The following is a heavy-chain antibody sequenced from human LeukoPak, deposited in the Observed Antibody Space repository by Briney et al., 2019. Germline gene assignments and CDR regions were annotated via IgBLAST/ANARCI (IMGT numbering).Heavy chain of an antibody. CDR1: GFTFSSYG. V-gene: IGHV3-30*02. J-gene: IGHJ4*02. CDR2: IWYGGSNK. CDR3: AKAGAVAGSGPFDY. Sequence: GGSLRLSCAASGFTFSSYGMHWVRQAPGKGLEWVAVIWYGGSNKYYADSVKGRFTISRDNSKNTLYLQMNSLRAEDTAVYYCAKAGAVAGSGPFDYWGQGTLVTVSS. D-gene: IGHD6-19*01.